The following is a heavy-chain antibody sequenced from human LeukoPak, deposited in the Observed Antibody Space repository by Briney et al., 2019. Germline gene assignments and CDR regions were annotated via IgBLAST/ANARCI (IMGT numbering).Heavy chain of an antibody. D-gene: IGHD6-19*01. J-gene: IGHJ6*02. CDR3: ARGAVGEGGYYYYGMDV. Sequence: GASVKVSCKASGYTFTGYYMRWVRQAPGQGLEWMGRINPNSGGTNYAQKFQGRVTMTRDTSISTAYMELSRLRSDDTAVYYCARGAVGEGGYYYYGMDVWGQGTTVTVSS. V-gene: IGHV1-2*06. CDR1: GYTFTGYY. CDR2: INPNSGGT.